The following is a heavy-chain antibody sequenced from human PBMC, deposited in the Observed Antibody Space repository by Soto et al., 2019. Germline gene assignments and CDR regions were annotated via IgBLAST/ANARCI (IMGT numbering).Heavy chain of an antibody. J-gene: IGHJ5*02. V-gene: IGHV4-31*03. CDR3: ARAKTTVTSFDP. CDR2: IYYSGTT. D-gene: IGHD4-4*01. CDR1: GFSISSGGYY. Sequence: QVQLQESGPGLVKPSQTLSLTCTVSGFSISSGGYYWSWIRQYPGKGLEWIGKIYYSGTTYYNPALKSRITISVDTSDNQFSLRLSSLTAADTAVYFCARAKTTVTSFDPWGQGTLVTVSS.